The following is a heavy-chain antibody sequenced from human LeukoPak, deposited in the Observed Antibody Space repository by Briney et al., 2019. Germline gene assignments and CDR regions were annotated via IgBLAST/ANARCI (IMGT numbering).Heavy chain of an antibody. D-gene: IGHD2-15*01. CDR3: ARDWYCSGGSCYDCFDP. Sequence: SVKVSCKASGYTFTSYGVSWVRQAPGQGLEWMGWISTYNGDTNYAQKLQGRVTMTTDTSTSTAYMELGRLRSDDTAVYYCARDWYCSGGSCYDCFDPWGQGTMVTVSS. CDR1: GYTFTSYG. CDR2: ISTYNGDT. J-gene: IGHJ5*02. V-gene: IGHV1-18*01.